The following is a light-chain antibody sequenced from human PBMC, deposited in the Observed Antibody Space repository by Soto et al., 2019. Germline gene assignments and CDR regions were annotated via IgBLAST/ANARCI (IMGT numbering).Light chain of an antibody. Sequence: IVLTQSPGTLSLSPGERATLSCRASQSVGSNFLAWYQQKRGPAPRILIYAAFNRASGIPDRFSGSGSGSDFTLTISRLEPEDFAVYYCQQYGSPPWAFGQGTRVEI. CDR3: QQYGSPPWA. CDR1: QSVGSNF. V-gene: IGKV3-20*01. CDR2: AAF. J-gene: IGKJ1*01.